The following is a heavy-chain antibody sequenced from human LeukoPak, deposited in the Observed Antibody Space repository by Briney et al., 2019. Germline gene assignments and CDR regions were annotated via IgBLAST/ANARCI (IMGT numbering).Heavy chain of an antibody. J-gene: IGHJ3*02. CDR1: GFTSSSYS. CDR3: ARDRGSGSYPDAFDI. D-gene: IGHD3-10*01. Sequence: GGSLRLSCAASGFTSSSYSMNWVRQAPGKGLEWVSSISSSSSYIYYADSVKGRFTISRDNAKNSLYLQMNSLRAEDTAVYYCARDRGSGSYPDAFDIWGQGTMVTVSS. V-gene: IGHV3-21*01. CDR2: ISSSSSYI.